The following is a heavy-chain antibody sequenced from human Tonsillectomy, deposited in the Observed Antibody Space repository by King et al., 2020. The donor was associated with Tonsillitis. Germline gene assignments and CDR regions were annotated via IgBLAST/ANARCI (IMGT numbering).Heavy chain of an antibody. J-gene: IGHJ3*01. Sequence: QLVQSGAEVKKPGESLKISCKGSGYTFTSYWIDWVRQMPGKGLEWMGIIFHGDSETRYSPSFQGQVTISADKSIRTAYLQWRSLKASDTAMYYCARRPHYYGSSGYYYVDAFDLWGQGTMVTVSS. D-gene: IGHD3-22*01. CDR3: ARRPHYYGSSGYYYVDAFDL. V-gene: IGHV5-51*01. CDR1: GYTFTSYW. CDR2: IFHGDSET.